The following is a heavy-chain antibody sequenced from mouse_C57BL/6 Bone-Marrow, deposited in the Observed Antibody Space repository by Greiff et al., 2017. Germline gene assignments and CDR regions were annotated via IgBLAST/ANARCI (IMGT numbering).Heavy chain of an antibody. CDR2: IYPRSGNT. V-gene: IGHV1-81*01. Sequence: VQLQQSGAELARPGASVKLSCKASGYTFTSYGISWVKQSTGKSLEWIVEIYPRSGNTYYNEKVKGKATLTADKAYSTAYMELRSLTSEDSAVYFCAREGYYAMDYWGQGTSVTVSS. J-gene: IGHJ4*01. CDR1: GYTFTSYG. CDR3: AREGYYAMDY.